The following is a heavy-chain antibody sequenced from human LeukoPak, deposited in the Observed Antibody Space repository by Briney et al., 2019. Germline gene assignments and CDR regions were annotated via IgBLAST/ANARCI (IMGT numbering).Heavy chain of an antibody. Sequence: SETLSLTCTVSGGSISSYYWSWIRQPAGKGLERIGRIYTSGSTNYNPSLKSRVTMSVDTSKNQFSLKLSSVTAADTAVYYCARDFSYYDFWSGYYNAGSNWFDPWGQGTLVTVSS. V-gene: IGHV4-4*07. J-gene: IGHJ5*02. D-gene: IGHD3-3*01. CDR3: ARDFSYYDFWSGYYNAGSNWFDP. CDR2: IYTSGST. CDR1: GGSISSYY.